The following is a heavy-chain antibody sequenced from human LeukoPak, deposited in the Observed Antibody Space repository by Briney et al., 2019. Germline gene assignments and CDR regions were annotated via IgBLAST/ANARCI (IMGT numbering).Heavy chain of an antibody. Sequence: GGSLRLSCAASGFTFSSYGMHWVRQAPGKGLEWVAVISYDGSNKYYADSVKGRFTISRDNSKNTLYLQMNSLRAEDTAVYYCAKVVKSGWSYFRWSCDYWGQGTLVTVSS. J-gene: IGHJ4*02. CDR2: ISYDGSNK. V-gene: IGHV3-30*18. CDR3: AKVVKSGWSYFRWSCDY. CDR1: GFTFSSYG. D-gene: IGHD1-26*01.